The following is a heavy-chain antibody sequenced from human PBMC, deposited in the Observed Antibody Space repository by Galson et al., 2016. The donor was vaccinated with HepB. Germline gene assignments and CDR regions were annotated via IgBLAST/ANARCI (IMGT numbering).Heavy chain of an antibody. D-gene: IGHD1-26*01. Sequence: SVKVSCKASGGTFSSYAISWVRQAPGQGLEWMGGIIPIFGTTNYAQNLQGRVTITADESTSTAYMDLSSLTSEDTAVYYCARDGLGGGVGATGDNWFDPWGQGTLVTVSS. CDR2: IIPIFGTT. CDR3: ARDGLGGGVGATGDNWFDP. J-gene: IGHJ5*02. V-gene: IGHV1-69*13. CDR1: GGTFSSYA.